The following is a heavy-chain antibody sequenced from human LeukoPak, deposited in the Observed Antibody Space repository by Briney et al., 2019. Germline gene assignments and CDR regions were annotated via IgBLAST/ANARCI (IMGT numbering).Heavy chain of an antibody. CDR3: ARENYYGSGSSPGEFDY. J-gene: IGHJ4*02. CDR2: ISSSDSRI. D-gene: IGHD3-10*01. Sequence: GGSLRLSCAASGFPFSDYDMSWIRQAPGKGLEWVSYISSSDSRIYYADSVKDRFTISRDNTKNSLYLQMHSLRVEDAAVYYCARENYYGSGSSPGEFDYWGQGTLVTVSS. CDR1: GFPFSDYD. V-gene: IGHV3-11*01.